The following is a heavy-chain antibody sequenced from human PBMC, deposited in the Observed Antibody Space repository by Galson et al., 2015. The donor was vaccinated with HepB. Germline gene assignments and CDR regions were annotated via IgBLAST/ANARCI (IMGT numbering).Heavy chain of an antibody. Sequence: LSLTCAVYGGSFSAYYWSWIRQPPGKGLEWIGEINHSGSTNYNPSLKSRVTISVDTSKNQFSLKLSSVTAADTAVYYCARGPLPTYSSSWSSDYYYYGVDVWGQGTTVTVSS. CDR2: INHSGST. CDR3: ARGPLPTYSSSWSSDYYYYGVDV. V-gene: IGHV4-34*01. D-gene: IGHD6-13*01. J-gene: IGHJ6*02. CDR1: GGSFSAYY.